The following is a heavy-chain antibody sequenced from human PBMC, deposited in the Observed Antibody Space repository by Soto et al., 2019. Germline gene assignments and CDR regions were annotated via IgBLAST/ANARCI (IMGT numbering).Heavy chain of an antibody. V-gene: IGHV4-39*06. CDR3: ARGVGHCSGGSCYPSPAYYYYMDG. J-gene: IGHJ6*03. CDR1: GGSISSSSYY. Sequence: SETLSLTCTVSGGSISSSSYYWGWIRQPPGKGLEWIGSIYYSGSTYYNPSLKSRVTISVDTSKNQFPLKLSSVTAADTAVYYCARGVGHCSGGSCYPSPAYYYYMDGWGKGTTVT. D-gene: IGHD2-15*01. CDR2: IYYSGST.